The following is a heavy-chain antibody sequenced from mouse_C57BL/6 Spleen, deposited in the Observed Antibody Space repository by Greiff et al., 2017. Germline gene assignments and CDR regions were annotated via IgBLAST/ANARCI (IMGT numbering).Heavy chain of an antibody. CDR3: ERSGNTGWFDY. CDR1: GYTFTSYW. Sequence: VQLQQPGAELVKPGASVKLSCKASGYTFTSYWMHWVKQRPGQGLEWIGMIHPNSDSTNYNEKFKGEDTLTVDKSSSTAYMQLSSLTSDDFAVYYWERSGNTGWFDYWGPGTTLTVSS. J-gene: IGHJ2*01. V-gene: IGHV1-64*01. D-gene: IGHD1-3*01. CDR2: IHPNSDST.